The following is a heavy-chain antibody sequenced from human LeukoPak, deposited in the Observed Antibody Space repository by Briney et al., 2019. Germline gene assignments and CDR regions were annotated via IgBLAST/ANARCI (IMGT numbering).Heavy chain of an antibody. CDR2: IRYDGSNK. CDR3: AKGAVAGTEVDY. CDR1: GFTFSSYG. Sequence: GGSLRLSCAASGFTFSSYGMHWVRQAPGKGLEGVAFIRYDGSNKYYADSVKGRFTISRDNYKNTLYLQMNRLRAEDTAVYYCAKGAVAGTEVDYWGQGTLVTVSS. J-gene: IGHJ4*02. D-gene: IGHD6-19*01. V-gene: IGHV3-30*02.